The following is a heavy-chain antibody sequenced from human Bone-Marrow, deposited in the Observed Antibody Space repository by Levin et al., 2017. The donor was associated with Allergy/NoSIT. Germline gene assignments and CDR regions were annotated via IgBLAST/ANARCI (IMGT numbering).Heavy chain of an antibody. J-gene: IGHJ3*01. CDR1: GFDFDDYG. V-gene: IGHV3-20*04. CDR2: INWNGGTT. Sequence: GGSLRLSCAASGFDFDDYGMSWVRQGPGKGLEWMSAINWNGGTTEYTDSVKGRFTISRDNAKNSLYLQMNSLRAEDTALYYCARRKTTYGSGNDAFDLWGQGTLVVVSS. D-gene: IGHD3-10*01. CDR3: ARRKTTYGSGNDAFDL.